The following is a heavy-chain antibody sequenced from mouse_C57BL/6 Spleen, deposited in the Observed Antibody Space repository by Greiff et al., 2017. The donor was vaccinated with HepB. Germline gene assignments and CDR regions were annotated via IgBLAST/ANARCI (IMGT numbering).Heavy chain of an antibody. J-gene: IGHJ4*01. D-gene: IGHD1-1*01. CDR2: IYPGDGDT. Sequence: VQLQQSGAELVKPGASVKISCKASGYAFSSYWMNWVKQRPGKGLEWIGQIYPGDGDTNYNGKFKGKATLTADKSSSTAYMQLSSLTSEASAVYFCAPFYYGSSEGSMDYWGQGTSVTVSS. CDR3: APFYYGSSEGSMDY. V-gene: IGHV1-80*01. CDR1: GYAFSSYW.